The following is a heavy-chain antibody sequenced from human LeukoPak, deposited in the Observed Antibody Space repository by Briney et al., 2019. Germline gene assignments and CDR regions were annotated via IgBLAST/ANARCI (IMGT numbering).Heavy chain of an antibody. V-gene: IGHV3-21*01. Sequence: GSLRLSCAASGFTFSSYSMNWVRQAPGKGLEWVSSISSSSSYIYYADSVKGRFTISRDNAKNSLYLQMNSLRAEDTAVYYCAKADSSGYKPGGYYYYMDVWGKGTTVTVSS. CDR3: AKADSSGYKPGGYYYYMDV. J-gene: IGHJ6*03. D-gene: IGHD3-22*01. CDR2: ISSSSSYI. CDR1: GFTFSSYS.